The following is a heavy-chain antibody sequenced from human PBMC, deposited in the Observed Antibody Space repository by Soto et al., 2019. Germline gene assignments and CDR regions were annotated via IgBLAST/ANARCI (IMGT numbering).Heavy chain of an antibody. D-gene: IGHD5-12*01. J-gene: IGHJ6*02. CDR3: ARGKRDGYNFYYYYGTDV. CDR1: GGSISSGGYY. Sequence: PSLTCTVSGGSISSGGYYWSWIRQHPGKGLEWIGYIYYSGSTYYNPSLKSRVTISVDTSKNQFSLKLSSVTAADTAVYYCARGKRDGYNFYYYYGTDVWGQGTTVTVSS. CDR2: IYYSGST. V-gene: IGHV4-31*03.